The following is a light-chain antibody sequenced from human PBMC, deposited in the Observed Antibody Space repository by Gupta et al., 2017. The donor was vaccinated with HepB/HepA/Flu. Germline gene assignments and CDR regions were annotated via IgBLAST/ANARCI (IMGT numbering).Light chain of an antibody. CDR3: QQRYSWPPVT. CDR2: DAS. J-gene: IGKJ5*01. Sequence: ETVLTQSPVTLSLSPGERATLSCRASQSVNQYLAWYQQKPGQAPRLLIYDASNRATGIPARFSGSGFGTDFTLTISSLEPEDFAVYYCQQRYSWPPVTFGQGHDWRLN. CDR1: QSVNQY. V-gene: IGKV3-11*01.